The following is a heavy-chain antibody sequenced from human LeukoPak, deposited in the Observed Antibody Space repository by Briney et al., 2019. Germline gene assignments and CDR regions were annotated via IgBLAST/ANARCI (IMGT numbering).Heavy chain of an antibody. CDR2: ISWNSGSI. J-gene: IGHJ4*02. CDR1: GFTFDDYA. Sequence: GGSLRLSCAASGFTFDDYAMHWVRQAPGKGLEWVSGISWNSGSIGYADSVKGRFTISRDNAKNSLYLQMNSLRAEDTALYYCAKDSGYSYGPSGYFDYWGQGTLVTVSS. V-gene: IGHV3-9*01. CDR3: AKDSGYSYGPSGYFDY. D-gene: IGHD5-18*01.